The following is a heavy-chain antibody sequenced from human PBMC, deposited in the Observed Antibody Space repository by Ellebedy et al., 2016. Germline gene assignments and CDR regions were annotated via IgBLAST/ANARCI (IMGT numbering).Heavy chain of an antibody. CDR2: ISAGGDIT. V-gene: IGHV3-23*01. CDR1: GFTFRTFF. J-gene: IGHJ4*02. D-gene: IGHD2/OR15-2a*01. Sequence: GESLKISCVASGFTFRTFFMSWVRQAPGGGLEWVSTISAGGDITFSADSVKGRFTISRDNSEYMLYLQMNSLRGEDTAVYYCRVGYYSNVWGQGTRVTVSS. CDR3: RVGYYSNV.